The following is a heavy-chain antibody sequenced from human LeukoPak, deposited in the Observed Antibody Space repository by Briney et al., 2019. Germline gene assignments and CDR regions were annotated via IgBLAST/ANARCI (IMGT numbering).Heavy chain of an antibody. CDR2: IYTSGST. Sequence: SETLSLTCTVSGGSISSYYWSWIRQPAGKGLEWIGRIYTSGSTNYNPSLMSGVTISVDTYTNQFSLQLSPMTAANTAAVYCARADYGGKPRGYYYYMVVWGKGTTVTVSS. D-gene: IGHD4/OR15-4a*01. V-gene: IGHV4-4*07. J-gene: IGHJ6*03. CDR3: ARADYGGKPRGYYYYMVV. CDR1: GGSISSYY.